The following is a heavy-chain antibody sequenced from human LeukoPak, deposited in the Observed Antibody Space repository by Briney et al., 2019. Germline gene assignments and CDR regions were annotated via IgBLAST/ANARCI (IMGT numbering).Heavy chain of an antibody. J-gene: IGHJ4*02. Sequence: GGSLRLSCAASGFTFSSYAMSWVRQAPGKGLEWVSGISGRGGSTYYADSVKGRFTISRDSSKNTLCLQLNSLGAEDTAVYYRAKVRDTGGYWHQAFDYWGQGTLVTVSS. CDR1: GFTFSSYA. CDR3: AKVRDTGGYWHQAFDY. CDR2: ISGRGGST. D-gene: IGHD3-22*01. V-gene: IGHV3-23*01.